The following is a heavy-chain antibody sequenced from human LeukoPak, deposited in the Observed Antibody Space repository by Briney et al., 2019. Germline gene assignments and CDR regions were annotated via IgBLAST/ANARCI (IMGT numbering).Heavy chain of an antibody. CDR1: GFTFSSYS. CDR2: ISSSSSYI. D-gene: IGHD1-1*01. Sequence: GGSLRLSCAAYGFTFSSYSMNWVRQAPGKGLEWVSSISSSSSYIYYADSVKGRFTISRDNAKNSLYLQMNSLRAEDTAVYYCARFVQGRTTPFIYWGQGTLVTVSS. J-gene: IGHJ4*02. V-gene: IGHV3-21*01. CDR3: ARFVQGRTTPFIY.